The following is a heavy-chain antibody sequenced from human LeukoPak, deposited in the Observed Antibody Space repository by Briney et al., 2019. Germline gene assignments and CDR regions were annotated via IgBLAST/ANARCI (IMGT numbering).Heavy chain of an antibody. Sequence: SETLSLTCTVSGGSISSSNYYWGWIRQPPGKGLEWIGNMYKSGSIYYNPSLKSRVTISVDTSKNHFSLKLSSVTAADTAVYYCARRRYYGSGSYSYYYYYYMDVWGKGTTVTISS. D-gene: IGHD3-10*01. CDR1: GGSISSSNYY. CDR3: ARRRYYGSGSYSYYYYYYMDV. J-gene: IGHJ6*03. V-gene: IGHV4-39*02. CDR2: MYKSGSI.